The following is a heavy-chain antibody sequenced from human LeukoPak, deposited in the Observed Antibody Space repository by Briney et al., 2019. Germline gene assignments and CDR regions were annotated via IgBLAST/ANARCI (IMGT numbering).Heavy chain of an antibody. CDR3: AKDRDWVVSSYFDY. CDR1: GFTFSSYG. Sequence: AGGSLRLSCAASGFTFSSYGMHWVRQAPGKGLEWVAFIRYDGSNKYYVDSVKGRFTISRDNSKNTLYLQMNSLRAEDTAVYYCAKDRDWVVSSYFDYWGQGTLVTVSS. D-gene: IGHD2-15*01. V-gene: IGHV3-30*02. J-gene: IGHJ4*02. CDR2: IRYDGSNK.